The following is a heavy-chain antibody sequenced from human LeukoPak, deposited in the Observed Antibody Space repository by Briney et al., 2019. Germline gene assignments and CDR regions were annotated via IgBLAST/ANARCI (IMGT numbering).Heavy chain of an antibody. D-gene: IGHD3-10*01. CDR3: ARSFTMVRAYDY. CDR1: GFTFSTYD. J-gene: IGHJ4*02. CDR2: IQYDGSNK. Sequence: PGGSLRLSCAASGFTFSTYDMHWVRQAPGNGPEWVTFIQYDGSNKYYADSVKGRFTVSRDNSKNMVYLQMNSLRTEDTARYYCARSFTMVRAYDYWGQGTLVTVSS. V-gene: IGHV3-30*02.